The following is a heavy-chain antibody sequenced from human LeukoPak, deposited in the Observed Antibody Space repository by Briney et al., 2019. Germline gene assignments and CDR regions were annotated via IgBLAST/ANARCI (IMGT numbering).Heavy chain of an antibody. J-gene: IGHJ4*02. D-gene: IGHD3-10*01. V-gene: IGHV3-30*14. CDR1: GFTFSSYA. CDR3: AREIGGYFDY. Sequence: GGSLRLSCAASGFTFSSYAMHWVRQAPGKGLEWVAVISYDGSNKYYADSVKGRFTISRDNSKNTLYLQMNSLGAEDTAVYYCAREIGGYFDYWGQGTLVTVSS. CDR2: ISYDGSNK.